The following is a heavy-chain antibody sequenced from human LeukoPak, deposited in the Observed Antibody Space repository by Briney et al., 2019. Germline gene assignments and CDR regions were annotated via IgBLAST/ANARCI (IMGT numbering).Heavy chain of an antibody. J-gene: IGHJ4*02. V-gene: IGHV3-7*03. Sequence: SGGSLRLSCAVSGFTFSGFWMSWSRQAPGKGLEWVASINSDGSEGYYADVVKGRFTISRDNAKNSLYLQINSLRAEDTAVYYCAREVGIRGHFDYWGRGTPVTVSS. CDR1: GFTFSGFW. D-gene: IGHD1-26*01. CDR2: INSDGSEG. CDR3: AREVGIRGHFDY.